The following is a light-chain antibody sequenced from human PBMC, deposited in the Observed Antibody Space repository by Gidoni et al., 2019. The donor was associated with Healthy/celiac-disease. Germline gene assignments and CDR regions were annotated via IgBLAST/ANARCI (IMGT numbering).Light chain of an antibody. CDR1: KLGDKY. CDR3: QAWDSSTDVV. V-gene: IGLV3-1*01. Sequence: SYELTQPPPVSVSPGQTASITCSGDKLGDKYACWYQQKPGQSPVLVIYQDSKRPSGIPERFSGSNSGNTATLTISGTQAVDEADYYCQAWDSSTDVVFGGGTKLTVL. CDR2: QDS. J-gene: IGLJ2*01.